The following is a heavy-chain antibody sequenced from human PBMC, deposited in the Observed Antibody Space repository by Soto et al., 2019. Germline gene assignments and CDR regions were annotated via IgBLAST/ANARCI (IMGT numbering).Heavy chain of an antibody. CDR2: IDPKNVLT. CDR3: ERDASSTETETFQY. CDR1: RWCFPHRY. D-gene: IGHD6-6*01. J-gene: IGHJ4*02. Sequence: SVHVPYKSFRWCFPHRYIHLVRQAPGKGLEWMGWIDPKNVLTNFSEKFRGRVTMTTDTSLNTAYMEMRSLTSNDTAVYYGERDASSTETETFQYCGQGTPVTVSS. V-gene: IGHV1-2*02.